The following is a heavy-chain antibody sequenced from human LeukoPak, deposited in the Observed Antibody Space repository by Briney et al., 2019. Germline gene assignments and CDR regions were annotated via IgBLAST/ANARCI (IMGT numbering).Heavy chain of an antibody. CDR2: ISYDASKK. CDR3: AREITRSI. CDR1: GFTFSTYA. Sequence: PGGSLRLSYEASGFTFSTYAMHWVRQAPGKGLEWVAVISYDASKKYYADSVRGRFTISRDNSKNTLYLQMTSLRAEDTAVYYCAREITRSIWGQGTMVTVSS. J-gene: IGHJ3*02. V-gene: IGHV3-30*04.